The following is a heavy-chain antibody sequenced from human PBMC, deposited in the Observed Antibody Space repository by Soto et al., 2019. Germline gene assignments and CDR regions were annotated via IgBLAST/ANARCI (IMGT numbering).Heavy chain of an antibody. CDR1: GFTFSSYS. Sequence: GGSLRLSCAASGFTFSSYSMNWVRQAPGKGLEWVSYISSSSSTIYYADSVKGRFTISRDNAKNSLYLQMNSLRDEDTAVYYCARDQKGYYYYGMDVWGQGTTVTVSS. V-gene: IGHV3-48*02. CDR3: ARDQKGYYYYGMDV. J-gene: IGHJ6*02. CDR2: ISSSSSTI.